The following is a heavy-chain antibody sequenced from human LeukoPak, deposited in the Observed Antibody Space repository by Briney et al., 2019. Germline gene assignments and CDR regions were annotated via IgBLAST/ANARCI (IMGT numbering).Heavy chain of an antibody. CDR1: GGSFSGYY. CDR3: ARDRYYYDSSGYLDY. Sequence: SETLSLTCAVYGGSFSGYYWSWIRQPPGKGLEWIGEINHSGSTNYNPSLKSRVTISVDTSKNQFSLKLSSVTAADTAVYYCARDRYYYDSSGYLDYWGQGTLVTVSS. D-gene: IGHD3-22*01. CDR2: INHSGST. J-gene: IGHJ4*02. V-gene: IGHV4-34*01.